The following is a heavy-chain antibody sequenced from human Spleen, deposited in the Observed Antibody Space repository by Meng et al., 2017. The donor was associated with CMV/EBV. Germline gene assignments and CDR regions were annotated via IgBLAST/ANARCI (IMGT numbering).Heavy chain of an antibody. D-gene: IGHD2-15*01. CDR3: ARGSGFAGIDY. CDR2: INPNSGGT. V-gene: IGHV1-2*02. Sequence: QVEGVGAGAEVGKAGAAVNFCCKASGYTFTSYYMHWVRQVPGQGLEWMGWINPNSGGTNYAQKFQGRVTMTRDTSISTAYMELSRLRSDDTAVYYCARGSGFAGIDYWGQGTLVTVSS. CDR1: GYTFTSYY. J-gene: IGHJ4*02.